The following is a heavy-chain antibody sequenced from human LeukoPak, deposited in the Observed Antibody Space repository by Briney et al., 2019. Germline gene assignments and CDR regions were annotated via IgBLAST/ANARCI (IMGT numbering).Heavy chain of an antibody. D-gene: IGHD6-19*01. J-gene: IGHJ4*02. CDR2: ISSSGSTI. V-gene: IGHV3-11*01. CDR3: ARAYSSARYYFDY. Sequence: GGSLRLSCAASGFTFSDYYMSWIRQAPGKGLEWVLYISSSGSTIYYADSVKGRFTISRDNAKSSLYLQMNSLRAEDTAVYHCARAYSSARYYFDYWGQGTLVTVSS. CDR1: GFTFSDYY.